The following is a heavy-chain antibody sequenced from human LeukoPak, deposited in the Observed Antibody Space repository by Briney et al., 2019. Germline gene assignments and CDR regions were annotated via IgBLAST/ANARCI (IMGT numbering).Heavy chain of an antibody. Sequence: GSPRLSCAASGFTFDGYGMSWVRQAPGEGLEWVSGINWNGGSTGYAGSVKGRFTISRDNAKNSLYLQMNSLRAEDTALYYCAREGVAAAGCFDYWGQGTLVTVSS. V-gene: IGHV3-20*04. CDR3: AREGVAAAGCFDY. D-gene: IGHD6-13*01. CDR1: GFTFDGYG. CDR2: INWNGGST. J-gene: IGHJ4*02.